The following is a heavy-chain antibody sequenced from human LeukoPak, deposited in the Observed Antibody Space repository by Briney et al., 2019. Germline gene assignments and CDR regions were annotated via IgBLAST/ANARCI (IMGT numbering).Heavy chain of an antibody. CDR2: IYTSGST. V-gene: IGHV4-61*02. CDR1: GGSISSSSYY. J-gene: IGHJ4*02. Sequence: SETLSLTCSVSGGSISSSSYYWSWIRQPAGKGLEWIGRIYTSGSTNYNPSLKSRVTISVDTSKNQFSLKLSSVTAADTAAYYCARDRRRPVWGQGTLVTVSS. CDR3: ARDRRRPV.